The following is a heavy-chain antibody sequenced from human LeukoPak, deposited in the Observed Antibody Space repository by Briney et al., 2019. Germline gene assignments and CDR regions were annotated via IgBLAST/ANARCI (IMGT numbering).Heavy chain of an antibody. Sequence: GGSLRLSCAASGFTFNSYGMHWVRQAPGKGLEWVAFIWDDGRNKYYADSVKGRFTISRDNSKNTVYLQMNSLRAEDTAVYYCAKDRTGGSYEFDYWGQGTLVTVSS. D-gene: IGHD1-26*01. J-gene: IGHJ4*02. CDR2: IWDDGRNK. V-gene: IGHV3-30*02. CDR1: GFTFNSYG. CDR3: AKDRTGGSYEFDY.